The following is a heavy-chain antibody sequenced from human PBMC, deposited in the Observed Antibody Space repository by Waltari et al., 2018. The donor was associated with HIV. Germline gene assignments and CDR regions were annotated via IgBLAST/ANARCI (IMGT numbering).Heavy chain of an antibody. CDR2: LRSRGTPI. Sequence: QVQLVESGGGLVKPGGSLRLSCAASGFVFSDFYMSWFRQAPGKGLEWISYLRSRGTPIDYRDSVKGRFTISRDNAKNSLSRQMNSLRAEDTAVYYCASPGPYCGGDCYLDWGPGTLVTVSS. CDR3: ASPGPYCGGDCYLD. CDR1: GFVFSDFY. V-gene: IGHV3-11*01. J-gene: IGHJ4*02. D-gene: IGHD2-21*02.